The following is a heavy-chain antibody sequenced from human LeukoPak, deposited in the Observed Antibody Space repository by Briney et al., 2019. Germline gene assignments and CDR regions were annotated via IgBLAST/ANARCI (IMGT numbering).Heavy chain of an antibody. CDR3: ARGVYSSSIYYAMDV. D-gene: IGHD6-6*01. V-gene: IGHV4-59*01. Sequence: SETLSLTCSVSGGSISSYYWSWIRQHPGKGLEWVGYIYYSGSTNYNPSLKSRVTISVDTSKNQFSLKLSSVTAADTAVYYCARGVYSSSIYYAMDVWGQGTTVTVSS. CDR1: GGSISSYY. J-gene: IGHJ6*02. CDR2: IYYSGST.